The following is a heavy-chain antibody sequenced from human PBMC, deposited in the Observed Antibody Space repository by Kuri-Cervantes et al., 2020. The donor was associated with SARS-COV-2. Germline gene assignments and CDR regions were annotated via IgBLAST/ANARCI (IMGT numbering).Heavy chain of an antibody. CDR1: GFTFSSYG. Sequence: GGSLRLSCAASGFTFSSYGMHWVRQAPGRGLEWVAFIRYDGSNKYYADSVKGRFTISRDNSKNTLYLQTNSLRAEDTAVYYCAKAGENYYYYYMDVWGKGTTVTVSS. J-gene: IGHJ6*03. V-gene: IGHV3-30*02. CDR3: AKAGENYYYYYMDV. CDR2: IRYDGSNK. D-gene: IGHD3-16*01.